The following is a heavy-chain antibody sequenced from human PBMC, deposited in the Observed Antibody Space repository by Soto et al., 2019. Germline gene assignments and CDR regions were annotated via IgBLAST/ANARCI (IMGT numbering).Heavy chain of an antibody. J-gene: IGHJ4*02. V-gene: IGHV3-23*01. CDR2: IDSGGGGT. D-gene: IGHD6-6*01. CDR3: AKGPEQLVHGVFDY. CDR1: GFTLGTYV. Sequence: EVQLLESGGGLVQPGGSLRLSCAASGFTLGTYVMSWVRQAPGKGLEWVSGIDSGGGGTYYAYSVKGRFTISRDNAKNTLSLQMSGLRAEDTAVFYCAKGPEQLVHGVFDYWGQGTLVNVSS.